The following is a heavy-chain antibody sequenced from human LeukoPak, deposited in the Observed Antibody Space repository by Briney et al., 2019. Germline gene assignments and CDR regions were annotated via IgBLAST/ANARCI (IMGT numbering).Heavy chain of an antibody. D-gene: IGHD3-22*01. Sequence: GGSLRLSCAASEFTFSSYSMNWVRQAPGKGLEWVANIKQDGSEKYYVDSVKGRFTISRDNAKNSLYLQMNSLRAEDTAVYYCARGESSGYLDYWGQGTLVTVSS. CDR2: IKQDGSEK. CDR3: ARGESSGYLDY. V-gene: IGHV3-7*01. CDR1: EFTFSSYS. J-gene: IGHJ4*02.